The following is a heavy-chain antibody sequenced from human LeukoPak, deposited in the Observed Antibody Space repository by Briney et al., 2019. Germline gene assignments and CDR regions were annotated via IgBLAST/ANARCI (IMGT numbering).Heavy chain of an antibody. CDR3: ASLFDY. CDR1: GFTFSSYG. Sequence: GRSLRLSCAASGFTFSSYGMHWVRQAPGKGLEWVAVISYDGSNKYYADSVKGRFTISRDNSKNTLYLQMNSLRAEDTAVYYCASLFDYWAREPWSPSPQ. J-gene: IGHJ4*02. V-gene: IGHV3-30*03. CDR2: ISYDGSNK.